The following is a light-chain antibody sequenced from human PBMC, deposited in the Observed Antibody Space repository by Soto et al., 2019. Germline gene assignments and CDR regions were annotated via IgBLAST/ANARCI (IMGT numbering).Light chain of an antibody. CDR3: SSYTSSSSLV. V-gene: IGLV2-14*03. CDR2: DVS. CDR1: SSDVGNYNY. J-gene: IGLJ1*01. Sequence: QSALTQPASVSGSPGQSITISCTGTSSDVGNYNYVSWYQHHPGKVPKLMIYDVSNRPSGVSNRFSGSKSGNTASLTISGLQDEDEDDYYCSSYTSSSSLVFGTGTKLTVL.